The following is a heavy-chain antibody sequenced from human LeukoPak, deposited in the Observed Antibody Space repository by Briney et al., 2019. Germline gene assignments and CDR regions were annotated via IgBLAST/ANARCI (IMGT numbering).Heavy chain of an antibody. V-gene: IGHV3-74*01. J-gene: IGHJ4*02. CDR3: ARSYYDSSGTGIDY. D-gene: IGHD3-22*01. CDR2: INTDGSST. Sequence: PGGSLRLSCAASGFTFSSYWMHWVRQAPGKGLVWVSRINTDGSSTSYADSVKGRFTISRDNAKNTLYLQMNSLRAEDTAVYYCARSYYDSSGTGIDYWGQGTLVTVSS. CDR1: GFTFSSYW.